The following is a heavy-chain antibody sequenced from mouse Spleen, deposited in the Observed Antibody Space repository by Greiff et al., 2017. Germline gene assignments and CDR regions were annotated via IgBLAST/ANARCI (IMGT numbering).Heavy chain of an antibody. J-gene: IGHJ3*01. CDR3: ARDTSGYDWFAY. Sequence: EVQGVESGGGLVKPGGSLKLSCAASGFTFSDYYMYWVRQTPEKRLEWVATISDGSTYTYYSDSVKGRFTISRDNAKNNLYLQMSSLKSEDTAMYYCARDTSGYDWFAYWGQGTLVTVSA. CDR2: ISDGSTYT. CDR1: GFTFSDYY. D-gene: IGHD3-1*01. V-gene: IGHV5-4*02.